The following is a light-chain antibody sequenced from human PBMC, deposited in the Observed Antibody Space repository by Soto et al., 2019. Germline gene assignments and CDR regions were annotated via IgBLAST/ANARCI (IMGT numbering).Light chain of an antibody. J-gene: IGKJ1*01. Sequence: DIVMTQSPDSLAVSLGERATINYKSSQSVLYSSNNKNYLAWYQQKPGQPPKLLIYWASTREFGVPDRFSGSGSGTDFTLTISSLQAEDVAVYYCQQYYRPWTFGQGTKVEIK. V-gene: IGKV4-1*01. CDR2: WAS. CDR3: QQYYRPWT. CDR1: QSVLYSSNNKNY.